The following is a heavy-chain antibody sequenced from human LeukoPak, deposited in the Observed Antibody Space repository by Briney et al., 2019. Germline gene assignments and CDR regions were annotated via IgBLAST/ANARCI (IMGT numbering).Heavy chain of an antibody. D-gene: IGHD5-12*01. V-gene: IGHV3-23*01. Sequence: GRSLRLSCAPSAFTVSSDAMSWVRQAPGKGLGWVLGISGSGGRTYYPDSVKGRFTISRDNSKNTLYLQMNSLRTADTAVYYCARSAAAGRIVATFGYWGQGTLVIVSS. J-gene: IGHJ4*02. CDR2: ISGSGGRT. CDR1: AFTVSSDA. CDR3: ARSAAAGRIVATFGY.